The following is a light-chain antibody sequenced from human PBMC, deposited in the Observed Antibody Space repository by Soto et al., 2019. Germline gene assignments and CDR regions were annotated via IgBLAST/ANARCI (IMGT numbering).Light chain of an antibody. CDR3: QQYDSWPLT. J-gene: IGKJ4*01. V-gene: IGKV3D-15*01. Sequence: EIVMTQSPGTLSVSTEEGATLSCRASQSVDRNLAWYQQKPGQAPRLLIYGASTRPTGIPDRFSDSGSGREFSLTISSQQSEDFAVYYYQQYDSWPLTFGGGTKVEIK. CDR1: QSVDRN. CDR2: GAS.